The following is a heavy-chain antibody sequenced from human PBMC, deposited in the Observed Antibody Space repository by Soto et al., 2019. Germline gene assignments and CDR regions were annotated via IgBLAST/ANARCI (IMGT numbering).Heavy chain of an antibody. D-gene: IGHD3-3*01. CDR1: GGTFSSYA. CDR3: ASYAKRITICGVVTRGWFAP. Sequence: QVQLVQSGAEVKQPGSSVKVSCKSSGGTFSSYAISWVRQAPGQGLEWMGGIIPIFGTANCAQKFQSRVTITAHKSTSTAYMELSSLRSEDTAVYYCASYAKRITICGVVTRGWFAPLGQGSLFTVSS. V-gene: IGHV1-69*06. J-gene: IGHJ5*02. CDR2: IIPIFGTA.